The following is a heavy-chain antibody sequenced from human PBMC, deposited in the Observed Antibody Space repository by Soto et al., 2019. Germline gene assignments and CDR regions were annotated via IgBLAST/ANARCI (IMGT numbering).Heavy chain of an antibody. D-gene: IGHD2-15*01. V-gene: IGHV1-18*01. Sequence: QVQLAQSGAEVKKPGASVKVSCKASGYTFISYGISWVRQAPGQGLEWMGGISVYNGNTNDAQKVQGRVTMTTDTSTSTAYMELRSLRSDDTAVYYCARGQGEYCSGGSCYANYYYNGMDVW. CDR1: GYTFISYG. J-gene: IGHJ6*01. CDR2: ISVYNGNT. CDR3: ARGQGEYCSGGSCYANYYYNGMDV.